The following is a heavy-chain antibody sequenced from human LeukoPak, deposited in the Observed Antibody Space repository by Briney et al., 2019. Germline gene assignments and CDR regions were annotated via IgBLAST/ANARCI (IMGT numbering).Heavy chain of an antibody. CDR1: GGTFSSYA. Sequence: ASVKVSCKASGGTFSSYAISWVRQAPGQGLEWMGGIIPIFGTANYAQKFQGRVTITTDESTSTAYMELSSLRSEGTAVYYCARVAIAAAGTMDVWGKGTTVTVSS. D-gene: IGHD6-13*01. CDR3: ARVAIAAAGTMDV. V-gene: IGHV1-69*05. CDR2: IIPIFGTA. J-gene: IGHJ6*03.